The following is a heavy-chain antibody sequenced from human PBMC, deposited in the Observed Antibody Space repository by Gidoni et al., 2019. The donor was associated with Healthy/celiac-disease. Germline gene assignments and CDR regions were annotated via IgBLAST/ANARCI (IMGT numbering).Heavy chain of an antibody. CDR1: GFTFSSYG. CDR2: IWYDGSNK. J-gene: IGHJ4*02. V-gene: IGHV3-33*01. CDR3: AREPESTYYFDY. Sequence: QVQLVESGGGVVQPGRSLRLSCAASGFTFSSYGMHWVRQAPGKGLEWVAVIWYDGSNKYYADSVKGRFTISRDNSKNTLYLQMNSLRAEDTAVYYCAREPESTYYFDYWGQGTLVTVSS.